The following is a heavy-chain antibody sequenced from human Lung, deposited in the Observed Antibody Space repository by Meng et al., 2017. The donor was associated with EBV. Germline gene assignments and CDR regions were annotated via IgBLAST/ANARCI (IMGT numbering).Heavy chain of an antibody. CDR2: IDPNTGNP. Sequence: QVQLVQSGAEVKKPGASVKVSCRPSGYTFTSYAINWVRQAPGQGPDWMGWIDPNTGNPTYDQGFTGRFVFSLDTSVSTAYLQINSLRADDTAVYYCARGVVGATSGDYWGQGTLVTVSS. D-gene: IGHD1-26*01. CDR1: GYTFTSYA. V-gene: IGHV7-4-1*02. J-gene: IGHJ4*02. CDR3: ARGVVGATSGDY.